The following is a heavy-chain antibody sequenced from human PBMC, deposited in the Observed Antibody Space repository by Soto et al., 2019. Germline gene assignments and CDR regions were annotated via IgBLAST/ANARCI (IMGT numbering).Heavy chain of an antibody. J-gene: IGHJ4*02. V-gene: IGHV1-46*01. Sequence: ASVKVSCKASGYTFTSYYMHWVRQAPGQGLEWMGIINPSGGSTSYAQKFQGRGTMTRDTSTSTVYMELSSLRSEDTAVYYCARGKGLCSGGSCYSEVFDYWGQGTLVTVSS. D-gene: IGHD2-15*01. CDR1: GYTFTSYY. CDR3: ARGKGLCSGGSCYSEVFDY. CDR2: INPSGGST.